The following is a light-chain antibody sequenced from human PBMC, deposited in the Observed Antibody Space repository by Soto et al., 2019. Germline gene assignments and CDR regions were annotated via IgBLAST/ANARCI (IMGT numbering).Light chain of an antibody. CDR3: SSYAGSNNFGV. V-gene: IGLV2-8*01. CDR1: SSDVGGYNY. Sequence: QSVLTPPPSASGFPGQSVTISCTGTSSDVGGYNYVSWYQQHPGKAPKLMIYEVSKLPSGVPDRFSGSKSGNTASLTVSGLQAEDEADYYCSSYAGSNNFGVFGTGTKVTVL. J-gene: IGLJ1*01. CDR2: EVS.